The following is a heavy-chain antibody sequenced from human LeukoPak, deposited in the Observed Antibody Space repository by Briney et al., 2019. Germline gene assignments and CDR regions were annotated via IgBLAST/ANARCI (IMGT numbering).Heavy chain of an antibody. D-gene: IGHD1-14*01. CDR1: GFTFSDYY. Sequence: GGSLRLSCAASGFTFSDYYMTWICQAPGKGLEWVSYINGGSSHTNYADSVKGRFSISRDNAKNSLYLQMSSLRAEDTAVYYCARDRISWGRGTLVTVSS. CDR2: INGGSSHT. V-gene: IGHV3-11*05. J-gene: IGHJ4*02. CDR3: ARDRIS.